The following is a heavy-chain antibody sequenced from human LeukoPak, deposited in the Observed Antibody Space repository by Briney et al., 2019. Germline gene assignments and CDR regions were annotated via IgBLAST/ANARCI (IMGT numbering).Heavy chain of an antibody. CDR1: GGSFSGYF. Sequence: SETLSLTCAVYGGSFSGYFWTWIRQAPGRGLEWIGSIYYSGSTYYNPSLKSRVTISVDTSKNQFSLKLSSVTAADTAVYYCARAPRIVGATTPFDYWGQGTLVTVSS. CDR2: IYYSGST. D-gene: IGHD1-26*01. J-gene: IGHJ4*02. V-gene: IGHV4-34*01. CDR3: ARAPRIVGATTPFDY.